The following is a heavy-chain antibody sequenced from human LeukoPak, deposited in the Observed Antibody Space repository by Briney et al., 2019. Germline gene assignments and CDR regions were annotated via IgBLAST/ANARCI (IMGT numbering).Heavy chain of an antibody. CDR3: ARLFMYCSGGSCYPDY. J-gene: IGHJ4*02. D-gene: IGHD2-15*01. CDR2: IYPGDSDT. Sequence: GASRQISGKGSGYSFTSYWIGWVRPLPGKGLEWMGIIYPGDSDTRYSPSFQGQVTISADKSISTAYLQWSSLQASDTAMYYCARLFMYCSGGSCYPDYWGQGTLVTVSS. CDR1: GYSFTSYW. V-gene: IGHV5-51*01.